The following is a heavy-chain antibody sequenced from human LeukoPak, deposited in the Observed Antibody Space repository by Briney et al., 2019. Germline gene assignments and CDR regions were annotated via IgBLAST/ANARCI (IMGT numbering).Heavy chain of an antibody. CDR1: GFTFSSYS. CDR3: AREGAAARSYYYYGMDV. D-gene: IGHD6-13*01. J-gene: IGHJ6*02. V-gene: IGHV3-48*01. Sequence: PGGSLRLSCAASGFTFSSYSMNWVRQAPGKGLEWVSYISSSSSSTIYYADSVKGRFTISRDNAKNSLYLQMNSLGAEDTAVYYCAREGAAARSYYYYGMDVWGQGTTVTVSS. CDR2: ISSSSSSTI.